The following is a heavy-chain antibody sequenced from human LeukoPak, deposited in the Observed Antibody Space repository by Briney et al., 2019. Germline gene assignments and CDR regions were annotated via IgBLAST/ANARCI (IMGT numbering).Heavy chain of an antibody. CDR2: IYFSGST. V-gene: IGHV4-59*01. Sequence: TSETLSLTCTVSGGSIRSYYWSWIRQPPGKGLEWIGYIYFSGSTSYNPSPKSRVTISVDRSKNQFSLKLSSVAAADTAVYYCARSYDTNFDYWGQGTLVTVSS. D-gene: IGHD3-3*01. CDR3: ARSYDTNFDY. J-gene: IGHJ4*02. CDR1: GGSIRSYY.